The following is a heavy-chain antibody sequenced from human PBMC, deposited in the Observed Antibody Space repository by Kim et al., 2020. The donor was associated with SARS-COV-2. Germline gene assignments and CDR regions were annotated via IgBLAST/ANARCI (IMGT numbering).Heavy chain of an antibody. CDR2: TYYRSKWYN. CDR1: GDSVSSNSAA. V-gene: IGHV6-1*01. Sequence: SQTLSLTCAISGDSVSSNSAAWNWIRQSPSRGLEWLGRTYYRSKWYNDYAVSVKSRITINPDTSKNQFSLQLNSVTPEDTAVYYCAREPIVVVPAATAGYGDWFDPWGQGTLVTVSS. D-gene: IGHD2-2*01. CDR3: AREPIVVVPAATAGYGDWFDP. J-gene: IGHJ5*02.